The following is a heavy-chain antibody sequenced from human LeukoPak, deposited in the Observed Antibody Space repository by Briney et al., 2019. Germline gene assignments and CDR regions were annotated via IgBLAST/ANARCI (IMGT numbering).Heavy chain of an antibody. Sequence: ASVKVSCKASGYTFTGYYMHWVRQATGQGLEWMGWMNPNSGNTGYAQKFQGRVTMTRNTSISTAYMELSSLRSEDTAVYCCARLYYGSASGYYYYMDVWGKGTTVTISS. CDR1: GYTFTGYY. CDR2: MNPNSGNT. D-gene: IGHD3-10*01. CDR3: ARLYYGSASGYYYYMDV. V-gene: IGHV1-8*02. J-gene: IGHJ6*03.